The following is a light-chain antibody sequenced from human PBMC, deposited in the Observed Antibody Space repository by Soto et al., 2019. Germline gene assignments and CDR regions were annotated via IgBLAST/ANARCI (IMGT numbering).Light chain of an antibody. Sequence: QSALTQPRSVSGSPGQSVTISCTGTSSDVGAYNYVSWHQQHPGKAPKLIVYDVTKRPSGVPERFAGSKSGNTASLTISGLQAEDEADYYCCSFAGTYTWVFGGGTKLTVL. CDR1: SSDVGAYNY. J-gene: IGLJ3*02. CDR2: DVT. CDR3: CSFAGTYTWV. V-gene: IGLV2-11*01.